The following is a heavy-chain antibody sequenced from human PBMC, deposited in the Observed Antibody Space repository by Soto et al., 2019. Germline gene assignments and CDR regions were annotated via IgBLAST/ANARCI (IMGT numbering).Heavy chain of an antibody. CDR2: IYWDDDK. CDR1: GFSLTTRGVG. V-gene: IGHV2-5*02. D-gene: IGHD3-16*01. Sequence: QITLKESGPTLVKPTQTLTLTCTFSGFSLTTRGVGVGWIRQPPGKALECLALIYWDDDKRYSPSLQSRLSLPKPTPXNQVVLTMTNVDPVDTATYYCAHIPNYYQYDWFDPWGQGTLVSVSS. J-gene: IGHJ5*02. CDR3: AHIPNYYQYDWFDP.